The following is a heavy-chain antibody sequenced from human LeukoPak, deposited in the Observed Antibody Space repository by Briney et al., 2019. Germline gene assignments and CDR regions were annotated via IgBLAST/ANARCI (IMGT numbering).Heavy chain of an antibody. V-gene: IGHV3-21*06. J-gene: IGHJ4*02. CDR2: INPQGTST. CDR1: GFTFSSYS. Sequence: GGCLRLSCAATGFTFSSYSMNWVRQAPGRGLEWVSSINPQGTSTWNADSVKGRFTISRDNAKNSLYLQMNSLRAEDTAVYYCAKDRDIAAAGYYFDYWGQGTLVTVSS. D-gene: IGHD6-13*01. CDR3: AKDRDIAAAGYYFDY.